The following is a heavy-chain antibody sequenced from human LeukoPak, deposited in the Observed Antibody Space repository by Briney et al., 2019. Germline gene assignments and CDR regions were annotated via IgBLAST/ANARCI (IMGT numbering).Heavy chain of an antibody. CDR1: GGTFSRHT. V-gene: IGHV1-69*01. CDR3: ATGVGSYGTGAFDY. CDR2: ITPMFGTS. J-gene: IGHJ4*02. D-gene: IGHD5-18*01. Sequence: SVKVSCKASGGTFSRHTISWVRQSPGQGLEWMGGITPMFGTSNYAQKFRGRVTITADESTSTAYVELSSLRSEDTAVYYCATGVGSYGTGAFDYWGQGTLVTVSS.